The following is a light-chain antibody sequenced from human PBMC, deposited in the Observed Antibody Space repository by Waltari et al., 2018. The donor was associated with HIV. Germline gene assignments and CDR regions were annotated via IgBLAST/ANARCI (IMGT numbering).Light chain of an antibody. J-gene: IGLJ3*02. V-gene: IGLV3-27*01. CDR3: YSAADNMGV. Sequence: SYELTQPSSVSVSPGQTTRITCSGDVLAKSYARWFQQKPGQAPVVMIYKDHERPSGIPERFSGSSAGTTVTLTISGAQIEDEADYYCYSAADNMGVFGGGTKLTVL. CDR1: VLAKSY. CDR2: KDH.